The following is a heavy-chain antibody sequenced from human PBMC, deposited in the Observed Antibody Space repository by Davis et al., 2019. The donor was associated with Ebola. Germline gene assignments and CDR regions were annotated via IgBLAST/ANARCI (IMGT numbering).Heavy chain of an antibody. CDR1: GFTFDDYA. CDR2: ISWNSGSI. D-gene: IGHD4-17*01. J-gene: IGHJ6*02. V-gene: IGHV3-9*01. CDR3: AKDKGDYGDYGTHYYYGMDV. Sequence: SLKISCAASGFTFDDYAMHWVRQAPGKGLEWVSGISWNSGSIGYADSVKGRFTISRDNAKNSLYLQMNSLRAEDTALYYCAKDKGDYGDYGTHYYYGMDVWGQGTTVTVSS.